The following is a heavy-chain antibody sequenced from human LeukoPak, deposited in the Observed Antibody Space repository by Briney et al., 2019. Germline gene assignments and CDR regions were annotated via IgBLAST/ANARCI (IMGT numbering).Heavy chain of an antibody. CDR3: AKDVSIAAPYFDY. V-gene: IGHV3-30*02. Sequence: GGSLRLSCAASGFTFSSYGMHWVRQAPGKGLEWVAFIRYDGSNKYYADSVKGRFTISRDNSKNTLYLQMNSLRAEDTVVYYCAKDVSIAAPYFDYWGQGTLVTVSS. CDR1: GFTFSSYG. J-gene: IGHJ4*02. D-gene: IGHD6-6*01. CDR2: IRYDGSNK.